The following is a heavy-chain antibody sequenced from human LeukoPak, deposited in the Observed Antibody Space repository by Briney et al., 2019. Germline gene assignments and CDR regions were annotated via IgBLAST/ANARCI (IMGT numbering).Heavy chain of an antibody. V-gene: IGHV3-21*01. CDR1: GFTFSSYS. CDR2: ISSSSSYI. Sequence: GGSLRLSCAASGFTFSSYSMNWVRQAPGKGLEWVSSISSSSSYIYYADSVKGRFTISRDNAKNSLYLQMNSLRAEDTAVYYRARDPATTVTTQGGTWGQGTLVTVSS. J-gene: IGHJ5*02. CDR3: ARDPATTVTTQGGT. D-gene: IGHD4-17*01.